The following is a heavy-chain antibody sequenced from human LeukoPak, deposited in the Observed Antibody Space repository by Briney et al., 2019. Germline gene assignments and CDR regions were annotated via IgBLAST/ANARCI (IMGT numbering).Heavy chain of an antibody. Sequence: GGSLRLSCAASGFAFNSQTMSWVRQAPGKGLEWVANIKQDGSEKYYVDSVKGRFTVSRDNAKNSLYLQMNSLRDEDTAVYYCGTRAYWGQGSPVTVSS. CDR2: IKQDGSEK. CDR3: GTRAY. CDR1: GFAFNSQT. V-gene: IGHV3-7*01. J-gene: IGHJ4*02.